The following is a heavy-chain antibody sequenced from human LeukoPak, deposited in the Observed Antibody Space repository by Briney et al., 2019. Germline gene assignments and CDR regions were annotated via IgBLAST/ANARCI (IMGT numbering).Heavy chain of an antibody. D-gene: IGHD6-13*01. CDR3: ARVLSLAAAGRSWFDP. J-gene: IGHJ5*02. CDR1: GGSISSSSYY. V-gene: IGHV4-39*07. CDR2: IYYSGST. Sequence: SGTLSLTCTVSGGSISSSSYYWGWIRQPPGKGLEWIGSIYYSGSTYYNPSLKSRVTISVDTSKNQFSLKLSSVTAADTAVYYCARVLSLAAAGRSWFDPWGQGTLVTVSS.